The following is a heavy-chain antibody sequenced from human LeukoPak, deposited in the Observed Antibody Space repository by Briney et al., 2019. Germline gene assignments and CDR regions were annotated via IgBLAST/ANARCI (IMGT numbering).Heavy chain of an antibody. CDR2: TYYRSQWYS. CDR1: GESVSRNDAA. D-gene: IGHD6-19*01. CDR3: GRDLWPVPPPWFDP. V-gene: IGHV6-1*01. Sequence: SQTLSLTCAISGESVSRNDAAWSWIRQSPSRGLEWLGRTYYRSQWYSEYAVSVKSRISINADTSKNQISLQLNSVTPEDTAVYYCGRDLWPVPPPWFDPWGQGSLVTVSS. J-gene: IGHJ5*02.